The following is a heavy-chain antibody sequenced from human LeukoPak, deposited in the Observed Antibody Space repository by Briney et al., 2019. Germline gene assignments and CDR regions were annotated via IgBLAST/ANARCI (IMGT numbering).Heavy chain of an antibody. D-gene: IGHD3-10*01. CDR3: ARGRRTMVRGALEGGWFDP. J-gene: IGHJ5*02. CDR1: GGSISSNSYY. CDR2: IYTSGST. V-gene: IGHV4-61*02. Sequence: SETLSLTCTVSGGSISSNSYYWGWIRQPAGKGLEWIGRIYTSGSTNYNPSLKSRVTMSVDTSKNQFSLKLSSVTAADTAVYYCARGRRTMVRGALEGGWFDPWGQGTLVTVSS.